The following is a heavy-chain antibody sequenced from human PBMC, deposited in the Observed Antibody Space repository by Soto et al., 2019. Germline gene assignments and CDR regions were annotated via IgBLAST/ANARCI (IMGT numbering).Heavy chain of an antibody. CDR2: ISYDGNNK. CDR3: AKDLFPRVPEPYGMDV. V-gene: IGHV3-30*18. D-gene: IGHD3-10*01. Sequence: PGGSLRLSCAASGFTFGTYGIHWVRQAPGKGLEWVAFISYDGNNKYYADSMKGRFTISRDNSKNTLFLQMNSLRAEDTAVYYCAKDLFPRVPEPYGMDVWGQGTTVTVSS. CDR1: GFTFGTYG. J-gene: IGHJ6*02.